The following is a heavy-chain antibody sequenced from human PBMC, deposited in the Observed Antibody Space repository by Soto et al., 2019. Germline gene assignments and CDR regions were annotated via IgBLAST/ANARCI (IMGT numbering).Heavy chain of an antibody. CDR2: IYYSGTT. Sequence: TLCLTFTVAGCSVSSGGYYWSWIRQHPGTGLEWIGYIYYSGTTYFNPSLKSRASISLDTSKNEFSLKLTSVTAADTAVYYCARRALPQCINGVCYKDGFWDYWGQGALVTVSS. CDR1: GCSVSSGGYY. J-gene: IGHJ4*02. D-gene: IGHD2-8*01. CDR3: ARRALPQCINGVCYKDGFWDY. V-gene: IGHV4-31*03.